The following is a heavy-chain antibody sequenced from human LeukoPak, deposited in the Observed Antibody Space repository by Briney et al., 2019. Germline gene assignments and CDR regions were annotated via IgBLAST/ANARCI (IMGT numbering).Heavy chain of an antibody. CDR3: ARGDYYDSSGYWLFDY. CDR1: GGSISSYY. V-gene: IGHV4-59*01. CDR2: IYYSGST. Sequence: SETLSLTCTVSGGSISSYYWSWLRQPPGEGLEWLGYIYYSGSTNYNPSLKSRVTMSVDTSKNQFSLKLSSVTAADTAVYYCARGDYYDSSGYWLFDYWGQGTLVTVSS. J-gene: IGHJ4*02. D-gene: IGHD3-22*01.